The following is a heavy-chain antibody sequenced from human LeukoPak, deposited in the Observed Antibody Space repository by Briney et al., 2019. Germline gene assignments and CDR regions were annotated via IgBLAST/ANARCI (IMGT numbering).Heavy chain of an antibody. Sequence: GGSLRLSCAASGFTFSSYSMNWVRQAPGKGLEWVSSISSSSSYIYYADSVKGRFTISRDNAKNSLYLQMNSPRAEDTAVYYCARVRGYSLVYYYMDVWGKGTTVTVSS. J-gene: IGHJ6*03. V-gene: IGHV3-21*01. CDR2: ISSSSSYI. CDR1: GFTFSSYS. D-gene: IGHD5-18*01. CDR3: ARVRGYSLVYYYMDV.